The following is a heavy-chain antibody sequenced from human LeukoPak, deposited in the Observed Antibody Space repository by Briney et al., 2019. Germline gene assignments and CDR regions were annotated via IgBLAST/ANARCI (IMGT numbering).Heavy chain of an antibody. D-gene: IGHD3-22*01. CDR1: GFTFSSYA. CDR2: ISGSGGST. Sequence: RGSLRLSCAASGFTFSSYAMSWVRQAPGKGLEWVSAISGSGGSTYYADSVKGRFTISRDNSKNSLYLQMNSLRAEDTAVYYCARESDSSGYYLDYWGQGTLVTVSS. CDR3: ARESDSSGYYLDY. J-gene: IGHJ4*02. V-gene: IGHV3-23*01.